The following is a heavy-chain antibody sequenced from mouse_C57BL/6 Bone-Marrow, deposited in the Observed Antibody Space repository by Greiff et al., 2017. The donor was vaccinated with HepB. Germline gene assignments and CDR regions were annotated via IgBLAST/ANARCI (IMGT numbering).Heavy chain of an antibody. Sequence: EVKLVESGGGLVKPGGSLKLSCAASGFTFSSYAMSWVRQTPEKRLECVATISDGGSYTYYPDNVKGRFTISRDNAKNNLYLQMSHLKSEDTAMYYCAREYSNFLAWFAYWGQGTLVTVSA. CDR2: ISDGGSYT. V-gene: IGHV5-4*01. D-gene: IGHD2-5*01. CDR1: GFTFSSYA. J-gene: IGHJ3*01. CDR3: AREYSNFLAWFAY.